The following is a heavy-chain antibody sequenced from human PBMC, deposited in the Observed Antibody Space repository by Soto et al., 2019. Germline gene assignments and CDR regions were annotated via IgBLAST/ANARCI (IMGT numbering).Heavy chain of an antibody. CDR3: ARGPNYGDYGSFYSMDV. Sequence: ASVKVSCTASGYTFTGYYIHWVRQAPGQGLEWMGWINPNSDNTNYAQKFQGWVTMTRDTSISTAYMELSRLTSDDTAVYYCARGPNYGDYGSFYSMDVWGQGTTVTVSS. D-gene: IGHD4-17*01. J-gene: IGHJ6*02. V-gene: IGHV1-2*04. CDR1: GYTFTGYY. CDR2: INPNSDNT.